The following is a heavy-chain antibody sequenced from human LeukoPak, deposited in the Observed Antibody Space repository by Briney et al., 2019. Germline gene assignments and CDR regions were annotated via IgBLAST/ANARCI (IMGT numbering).Heavy chain of an antibody. CDR2: IYYSGST. D-gene: IGHD2-15*01. CDR1: GGSISSYY. CDR3: ARRSDDYCSGGSCYVSGWFDP. V-gene: IGHV4-59*08. Sequence: NPSETLSLTCTVSGGSISSYYWSWIRQPPGKGLEWIGYIYYSGSTNYNPSLKSRVTISVDTSKNQFSLKLSSVTAADTAVYYCARRSDDYCSGGSCYVSGWFDPWGQGTLVTVSS. J-gene: IGHJ5*02.